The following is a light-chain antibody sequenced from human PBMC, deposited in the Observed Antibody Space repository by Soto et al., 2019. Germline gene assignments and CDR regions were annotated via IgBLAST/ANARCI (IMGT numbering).Light chain of an antibody. CDR2: GIS. J-gene: IGKJ5*01. V-gene: IGKV3D-20*02. CDR3: QQRSDWPIT. CDR1: QSVSSNY. Sequence: EIVLTQSPGTLSLSPGERATLSCRASQSVSSNYFAWYQQKPGQAPRLLIYGISSRATGIPDRFSGSGSGTDFTLTITSLEPEDFAVYSCQQRSDWPITFGQGTRLEIK.